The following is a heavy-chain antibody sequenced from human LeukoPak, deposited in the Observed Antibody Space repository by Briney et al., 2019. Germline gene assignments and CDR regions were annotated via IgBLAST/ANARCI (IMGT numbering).Heavy chain of an antibody. J-gene: IGHJ4*02. CDR2: ISSSSSYI. D-gene: IGHD5-24*01. Sequence: PGGSLRLSCAASEFTFSTYWMSWVRQAPGKGLEWVSSISSSSSYIYYADSVKGRFTISRDNAKDTLYLQMNSLRVEDTAVYYCARVADGDKYGGRDYWGQGALVIVSS. V-gene: IGHV3-21*01. CDR3: ARVADGDKYGGRDY. CDR1: EFTFSTYW.